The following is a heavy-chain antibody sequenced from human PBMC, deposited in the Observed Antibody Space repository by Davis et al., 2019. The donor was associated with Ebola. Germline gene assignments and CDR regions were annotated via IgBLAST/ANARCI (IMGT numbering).Heavy chain of an antibody. D-gene: IGHD1-26*01. CDR3: ARGVHGGRYGFDY. CDR2: ITNKPNIYTT. Sequence: GESLKISCAASGFIFSDHYMDWVRQAPGKGLEWVGRITNKPNIYTTEYAASVKGRFTISRDDSENSLYLQMNKLRTEDTAVYYCARGVHGGRYGFDYWGQGTLVTVSS. J-gene: IGHJ4*02. CDR1: GFIFSDHY. V-gene: IGHV3-72*01.